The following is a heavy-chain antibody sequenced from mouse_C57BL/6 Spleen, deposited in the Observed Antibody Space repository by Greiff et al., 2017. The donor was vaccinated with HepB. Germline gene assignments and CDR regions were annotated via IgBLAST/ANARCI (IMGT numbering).Heavy chain of an antibody. V-gene: IGHV5-17*01. CDR3: ARTYARRDYYAMDY. Sequence: EVKLMESGGGLVKPGGSLKLSCAASGFTFSDYGMHWVRQAPEKGLEWVAYISSGSSTNYYADTVKGRFTISRDNAKNTLFLQMTSLRSEDTAMYYCARTYARRDYYAMDYWGQGTSVTVSS. CDR2: ISSGSSTN. J-gene: IGHJ4*01. D-gene: IGHD1-1*01. CDR1: GFTFSDYG.